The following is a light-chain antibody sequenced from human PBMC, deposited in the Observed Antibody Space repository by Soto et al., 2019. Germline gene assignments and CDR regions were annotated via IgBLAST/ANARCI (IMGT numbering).Light chain of an antibody. CDR2: VNSDGSQ. J-gene: IGLJ2*01. CDR3: QTWGAGIVV. CDR1: SWHSSYA. Sequence: QLVLTQPPSASASPGASVKLTCTLSSWHSSYAIAWRQQQPEKAPPFLMMVNSDGSQNKGDGIPDRFSGSSSGAERYLTLSSLQSEDEADYYCQTWGAGIVVFGGGTKLTVL. V-gene: IGLV4-69*01.